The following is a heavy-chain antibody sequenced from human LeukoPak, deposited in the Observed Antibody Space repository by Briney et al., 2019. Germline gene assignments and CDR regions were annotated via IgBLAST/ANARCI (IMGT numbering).Heavy chain of an antibody. D-gene: IGHD1-14*01. CDR2: ISGSGGTT. CDR1: GVTFSSYA. Sequence: GGSLRLSCAASGVTFSSYAMNWVRQAPGKGLEWVSAISGSGGTTYYADSVKGRFTISRDNSKNTLYLQMNSLRAADTALYYCAKPAKTDYADYWGQGTLVTVSS. J-gene: IGHJ4*02. V-gene: IGHV3-23*01. CDR3: AKPAKTDYADY.